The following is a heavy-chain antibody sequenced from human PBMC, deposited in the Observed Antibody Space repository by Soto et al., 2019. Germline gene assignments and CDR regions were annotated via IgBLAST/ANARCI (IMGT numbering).Heavy chain of an antibody. CDR3: ARRKGSTGWSAYFQY. CDR1: GDSISSTSDY. J-gene: IGHJ4*02. D-gene: IGHD6-19*01. V-gene: IGHV4-39*01. Sequence: QLQLQESGPGLVKPSETLSLTCTVSGDSISSTSDYWGWIRQPPGKGLEWIGSIHHSGNTYSNPTPTSRLTIPVDTSKTQFSLKLSSVTATDTAVYYCARRKGSTGWSAYFQYCSQGTLVTVSS. CDR2: IHHSGNT.